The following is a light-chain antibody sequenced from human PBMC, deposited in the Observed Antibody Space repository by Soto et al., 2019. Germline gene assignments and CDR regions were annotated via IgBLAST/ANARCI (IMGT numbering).Light chain of an antibody. CDR2: DVS. Sequence: QSVLTQPASVSGSPGQSITISCTGTSSDVGTYNYVSWYQQHPGKAPKLMTYDVSTRPSGVSNRFSGSKSGNTASLTISGLQAEDEADYSCSSYITKSTYVFGTGTKVTVL. CDR3: SSYITKSTYV. CDR1: SSDVGTYNY. J-gene: IGLJ1*01. V-gene: IGLV2-14*03.